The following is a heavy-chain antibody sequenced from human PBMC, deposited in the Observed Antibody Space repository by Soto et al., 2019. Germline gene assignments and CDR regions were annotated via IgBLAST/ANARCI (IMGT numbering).Heavy chain of an antibody. CDR2: VYNSGST. CDR1: GGSISSNY. V-gene: IGHV4-59*01. J-gene: IGHJ4*02. D-gene: IGHD6-13*01. Sequence: SETLSLTCTVSGGSISSNYWTWIRQPPGKGLEWIGYVYNSGSTNYNPSLKSRVTISEDTSKSQFSLKVNSMTAADTAVYYCARYRREAVAGYTLDNWGQGFLVTVSS. CDR3: ARYRREAVAGYTLDN.